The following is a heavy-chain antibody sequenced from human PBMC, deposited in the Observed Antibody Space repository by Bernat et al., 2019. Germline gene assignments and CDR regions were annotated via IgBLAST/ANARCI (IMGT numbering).Heavy chain of an antibody. D-gene: IGHD6-13*01. CDR2: IYSGGST. CDR1: GFTFSSNY. CDR3: AREQLDAFDI. Sequence: VQRVESGGGVFQPGRSLRLSCAAAGFTFSSNYMSWVRQAPGKGLEWVSVIYSGGSTYYADSVKGRFTISRDNSKNTLYLQMSSLRAEATAVYYCAREQLDAFDIWGQGTMVTVSS. J-gene: IGHJ3*02. V-gene: IGHV3-66*02.